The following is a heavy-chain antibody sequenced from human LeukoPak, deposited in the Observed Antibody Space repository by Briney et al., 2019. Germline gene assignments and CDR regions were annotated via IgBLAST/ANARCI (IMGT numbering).Heavy chain of an antibody. V-gene: IGHV1-69*05. D-gene: IGHD1-7*01. CDR2: IIPIFGTA. J-gene: IGHJ6*03. CDR3: ARGITGTTGYYYYYMDV. Sequence: ASVKVSCKASGGTFSSYAISWVRQAPGQGLEWMGWIIPIFGTANYAQKFQGRVTITTDESTSTAYMELSSLRSEDTAVYYCARGITGTTGYYYYYMDVWGKGTTVTVSS. CDR1: GGTFSSYA.